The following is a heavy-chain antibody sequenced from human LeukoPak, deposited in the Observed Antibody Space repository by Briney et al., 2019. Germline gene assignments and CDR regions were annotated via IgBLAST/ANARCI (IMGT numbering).Heavy chain of an antibody. CDR2: ISYDGSNK. CDR1: GFRFSTYN. D-gene: IGHD3-22*01. V-gene: IGHV3-30-3*01. Sequence: GGSLRLSCAASGFRFSTYNMNWVRQAPGKGLEWVAVISYDGSNKYYADSVKGRFTISRDNSKNTLYLQMNSLRAEDTAVFYCARNYYYDSKALGDYWGQGTLVTVSS. J-gene: IGHJ4*02. CDR3: ARNYYYDSKALGDY.